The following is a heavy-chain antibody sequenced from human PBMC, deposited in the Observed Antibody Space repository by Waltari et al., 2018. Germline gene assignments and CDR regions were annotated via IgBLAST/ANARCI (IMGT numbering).Heavy chain of an antibody. V-gene: IGHV4-59*01. J-gene: IGHJ4*02. Sequence: QVQLQESGPGLVKPSETLSLTCTVSGGCISSYYWRWIRPPAGKGLEWIGYIYYSGSTNYNPSLKSRVTISVDTSKNQFSLKLSSVTAADTAVYYCAREYYYDSSGSSAIDYWGQGTLVTVSS. CDR2: IYYSGST. D-gene: IGHD3-22*01. CDR3: AREYYYDSSGSSAIDY. CDR1: GGCISSYY.